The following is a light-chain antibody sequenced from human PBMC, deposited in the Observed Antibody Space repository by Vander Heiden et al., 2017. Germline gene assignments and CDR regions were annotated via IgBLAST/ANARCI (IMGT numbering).Light chain of an antibody. CDR1: QSVRTW. J-gene: IGKJ1*01. CDR3: QQYHIYWT. Sequence: DIQMTQSPSTLSASLGDRATITCRASQSVRTWLGWYQKKPGKAPRLLIYDASRLQSGVPVRFSGSGSGTEFTLTISGLQPDDFATYYCQQYHIYWTFGQGTKVEVQ. CDR2: DAS. V-gene: IGKV1-5*01.